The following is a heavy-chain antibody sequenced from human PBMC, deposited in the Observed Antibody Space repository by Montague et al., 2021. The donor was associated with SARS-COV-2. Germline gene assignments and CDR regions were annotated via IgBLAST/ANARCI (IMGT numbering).Heavy chain of an antibody. CDR1: GDSVSSNSAT. J-gene: IGHJ6*02. CDR2: TYYRSKWYN. CDR3: TSGREGNYNVMDV. V-gene: IGHV6-1*01. Sequence: CAISGDSVSSNSATWNWVRQSPSRGLKWLGRTYYRSKWYNDYAVSVRGRVTINPDTSKNQFSLQLNSVTPEDTAIYYCTSGREGNYNVMDVWGQGTTVTVPS. D-gene: IGHD1-1*01.